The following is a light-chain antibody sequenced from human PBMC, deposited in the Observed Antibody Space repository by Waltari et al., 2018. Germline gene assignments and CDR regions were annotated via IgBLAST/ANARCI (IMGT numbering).Light chain of an antibody. CDR3: LQYDNIPPYT. J-gene: IGKJ2*01. Sequence: DIQMTQSPSSLSASIGDRVTITCQASQDISIYVNWYQQKPGKAPRLLIYDASTSESGVPSRFTGSGSGTDFTFTINSLQPEDIATYYCLQYDNIPPYTFGQGTKLEIK. V-gene: IGKV1-33*01. CDR2: DAS. CDR1: QDISIY.